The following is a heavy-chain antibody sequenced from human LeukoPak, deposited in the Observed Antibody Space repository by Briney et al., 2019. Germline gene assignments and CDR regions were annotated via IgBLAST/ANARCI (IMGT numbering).Heavy chain of an antibody. D-gene: IGHD1-26*01. CDR2: INTDSSTI. V-gene: IGHV3-48*01. Sequence: GGSLRLSCAASGFTFNTYSMNWVRQAPGKGLEWVSYINTDSSTIYYADSVKGRFTISRDNAKNSLYLQMNSLRAEDTAVYYCATYSGRYYYYYYMDVWGKGTTVTVSS. CDR1: GFTFNTYS. CDR3: ATYSGRYYYYYYMDV. J-gene: IGHJ6*03.